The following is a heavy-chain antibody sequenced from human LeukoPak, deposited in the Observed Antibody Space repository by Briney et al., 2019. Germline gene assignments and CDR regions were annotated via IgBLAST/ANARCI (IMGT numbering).Heavy chain of an antibody. CDR3: ARGHGDYIGSYWYFDL. CDR1: GFTFSSYR. D-gene: IGHD4-17*01. CDR2: ISSSSSYI. Sequence: GGSLRLSCAASGFTFSSYRMNWVRQAPGKGLEWVSSISSSSSYIYYADSVKGRFTVSRDNSKNTMYLQMSSLGAEDTAVYYCARGHGDYIGSYWYFDLWGRGTLVTVSS. J-gene: IGHJ2*01. V-gene: IGHV3-21*04.